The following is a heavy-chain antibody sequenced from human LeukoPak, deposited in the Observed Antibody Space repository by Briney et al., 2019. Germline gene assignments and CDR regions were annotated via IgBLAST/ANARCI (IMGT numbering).Heavy chain of an antibody. Sequence: PGGSLRLSCAASGFTFSSYWMSWVRQAPGKGLEWVANIKQDGSEKYYVDSVKGRFTTSRDNAKNSLYLQMNSLRAEDTAVYYCARDGAMVRGVYNWFDPWGQGTLVTVSS. CDR1: GFTFSSYW. CDR3: ARDGAMVRGVYNWFDP. D-gene: IGHD3-10*01. J-gene: IGHJ5*02. CDR2: IKQDGSEK. V-gene: IGHV3-7*03.